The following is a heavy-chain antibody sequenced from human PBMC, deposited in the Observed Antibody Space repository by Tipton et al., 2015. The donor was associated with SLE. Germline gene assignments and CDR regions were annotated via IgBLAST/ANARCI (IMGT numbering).Heavy chain of an antibody. CDR1: GVSISNNY. J-gene: IGHJ4*02. Sequence: TLSLTCNVSGVSISNNYWSWIRQSPGKGLEWIGYIDYHGNTYYSPSLYSRVIISLETSKNQFSLKLSSVTAADTAVYYCARGGAGIGDLGYWGQGTLVTVSS. CDR3: ARGGAGIGDLGY. V-gene: IGHV4-59*12. CDR2: IDYHGNT. D-gene: IGHD3-16*01.